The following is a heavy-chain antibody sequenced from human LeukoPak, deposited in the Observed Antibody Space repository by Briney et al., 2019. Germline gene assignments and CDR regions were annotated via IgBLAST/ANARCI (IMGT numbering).Heavy chain of an antibody. CDR3: TRASAMIVVGYYFDY. Sequence: PGRSLRLSCAVSGFIFHDHAMHWVRQAPGKGLEWVGFIRSKAYGGTTEYAASVKGRFTISRDDSKSIAYLQMNSLKTEDTAVYYCTRASAMIVVGYYFDYWGQGTLVTVSS. J-gene: IGHJ4*02. V-gene: IGHV3-49*04. CDR1: GFIFHDHA. CDR2: IRSKAYGGTT. D-gene: IGHD3-22*01.